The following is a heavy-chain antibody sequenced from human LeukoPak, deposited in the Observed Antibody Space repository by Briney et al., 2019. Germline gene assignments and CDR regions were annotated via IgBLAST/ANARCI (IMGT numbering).Heavy chain of an antibody. CDR1: GGSISSYY. V-gene: IGHV4-4*07. CDR3: AREAFLYYCYYMDV. CDR2: IYTSGST. Sequence: SETLSLTCTVSGGSISSYYWSWIRQPAGKGLEWIGRIYTSGSTNYNPSLKSRVTMSVDTSKNQFSLKLSSVTAADTAVYYCAREAFLYYCYYMDVWGKGTTVTVSS. J-gene: IGHJ6*03.